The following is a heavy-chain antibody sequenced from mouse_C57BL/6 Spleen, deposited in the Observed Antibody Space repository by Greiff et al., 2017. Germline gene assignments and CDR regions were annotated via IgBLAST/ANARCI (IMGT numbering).Heavy chain of an antibody. Sequence: QVQLQQSGAELMKPGASVKLSCKATGYTFTGYWIEWVKQRPGHGLEWIGEILPGSGNTNYNEKFKGKATFTADTSSNTAYMQLSSLTTEDSAIYYCARGEGVTAHWYFDVWGTGTTVTVSS. CDR3: ARGEGVTAHWYFDV. CDR2: ILPGSGNT. D-gene: IGHD2-3*01. V-gene: IGHV1-9*01. CDR1: GYTFTGYW. J-gene: IGHJ1*03.